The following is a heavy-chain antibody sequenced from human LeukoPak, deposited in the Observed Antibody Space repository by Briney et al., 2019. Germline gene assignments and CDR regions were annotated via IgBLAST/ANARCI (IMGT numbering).Heavy chain of an antibody. J-gene: IGHJ6*03. CDR3: AKVSKILGPTFRSYHYMDV. D-gene: IGHD3-16*02. Sequence: PGGSLRLSCEASGFTFSSYATSWVRQAPGKGLEWVSGISGSGGRTYYADSVKGRFTISRDNPKKTLYLQMNSLRAEDTSVYYCAKVSKILGPTFRSYHYMDVWGKGTTVTVSS. CDR2: ISGSGGRT. CDR1: GFTFSSYA. V-gene: IGHV3-23*01.